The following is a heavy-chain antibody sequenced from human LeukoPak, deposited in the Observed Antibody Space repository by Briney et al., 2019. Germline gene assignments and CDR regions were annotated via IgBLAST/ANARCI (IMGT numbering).Heavy chain of an antibody. CDR2: IRYDGSNK. Sequence: PGGSLRLSCTASGFTFSNYGMHWVRQAPGKGLEWVAFIRYDGSNKYYADSVKGRFTISRDNSKNTLYLQMNSLRAEDTAVYYCAREPSNYYYYYMDVWGKGTTVTVSS. D-gene: IGHD4-11*01. J-gene: IGHJ6*03. CDR3: AREPSNYYYYYMDV. V-gene: IGHV3-30*02. CDR1: GFTFSNYG.